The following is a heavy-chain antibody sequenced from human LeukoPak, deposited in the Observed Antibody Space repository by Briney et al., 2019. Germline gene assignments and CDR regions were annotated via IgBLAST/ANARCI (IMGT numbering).Heavy chain of an antibody. CDR1: GFTFYDYA. V-gene: IGHV3-43*02. CDR3: AKDIYRGLDMATRPDY. CDR2: ISGDAGST. J-gene: IGHJ4*02. Sequence: GGSLRLSCAASGFTFYDYAMHWVRQAPGKGLEWVSLISGDAGSTYYADSVKGRFTISRDDSKNSLYLQMNSLRTEDTASYYCAKDIYRGLDMATRPDYWGQGTLVTVSS. D-gene: IGHD5-24*01.